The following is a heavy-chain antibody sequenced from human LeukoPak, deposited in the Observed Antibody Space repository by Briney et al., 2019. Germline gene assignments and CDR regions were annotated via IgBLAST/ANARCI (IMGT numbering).Heavy chain of an antibody. CDR1: GGSFSGYY. J-gene: IGHJ3*02. D-gene: IGHD2-15*01. CDR2: ITHSGST. CDR3: ARDSIVVVFAFDI. Sequence: SETLSLTCAAYGGSFSGYYWSWIRQPPGKGLDWIGEITHSGSTNYNPSLKSRVTISVDTSKSQFSLKLSSVTAADTAVYYCARDSIVVVFAFDIWGQGTMVTVSS. V-gene: IGHV4-34*01.